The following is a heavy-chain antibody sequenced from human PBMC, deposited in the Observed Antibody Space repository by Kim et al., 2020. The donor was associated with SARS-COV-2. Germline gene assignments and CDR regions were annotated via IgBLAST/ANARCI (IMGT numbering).Heavy chain of an antibody. CDR1: GFTFSSYG. J-gene: IGHJ6*02. Sequence: GGSLRLSCAASGFTFSSYGMHWVRQAPGKGLEWVAVISYDGSNKYYADSVKGRFTISRDNSKNTLYLQMNSLRAEDTAVYYCAKEAATVVTPRPGMDVWGQGTTVTVSS. CDR3: AKEAATVVTPRPGMDV. CDR2: ISYDGSNK. V-gene: IGHV3-30*18. D-gene: IGHD4-17*01.